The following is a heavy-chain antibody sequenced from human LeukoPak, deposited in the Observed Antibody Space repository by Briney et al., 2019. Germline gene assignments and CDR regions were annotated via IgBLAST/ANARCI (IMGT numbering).Heavy chain of an antibody. J-gene: IGHJ4*02. CDR2: INAGNGNT. Sequence: ASVKVSCKASGYTFTSYAMHWVRQAPGQRLEWMGWINAGNGNTKYPQKFQGRVTITRDTSASTAHMELSSLRSEDTAVYYCARGQQWLPYYFDYWGQGTLVTVSS. V-gene: IGHV1-3*01. CDR1: GYTFTSYA. CDR3: ARGQQWLPYYFDY. D-gene: IGHD6-19*01.